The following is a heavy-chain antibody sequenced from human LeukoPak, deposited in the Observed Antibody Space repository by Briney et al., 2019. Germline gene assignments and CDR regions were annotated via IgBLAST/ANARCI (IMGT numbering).Heavy chain of an antibody. D-gene: IGHD5-12*01. Sequence: PGGSLRLSCAASGFTFSSYAMSWVRQGLGRGLERVSAISGSGGSTYYADSVKGRFTISRDNSKNTLYLQMNSLRAEDTAVYYCAKDKIRSFPTRTREYSGYDGSVAFDIWGQGTMVTVSS. J-gene: IGHJ3*02. CDR3: AKDKIRSFPTRTREYSGYDGSVAFDI. CDR1: GFTFSSYA. CDR2: ISGSGGST. V-gene: IGHV3-23*01.